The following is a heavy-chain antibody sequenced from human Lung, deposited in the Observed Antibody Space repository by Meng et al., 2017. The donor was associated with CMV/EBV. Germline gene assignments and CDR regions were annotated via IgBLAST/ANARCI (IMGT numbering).Heavy chain of an antibody. CDR1: GYTFTNYV. CDR2: INAYNGDT. V-gene: IGHV1-18*01. Sequence: GQLLQAGGEWKKPWASVKFSCKASGYTFTNYVITGGRQAPGQGLEWMGWINAYNGDTNYAQTLQGRVTMTTDTSTSTAYMELRSLRSDDTAVYYCARVEVGITSGDYWGQGTLVTVSS. D-gene: IGHD1-26*01. J-gene: IGHJ4*02. CDR3: ARVEVGITSGDY.